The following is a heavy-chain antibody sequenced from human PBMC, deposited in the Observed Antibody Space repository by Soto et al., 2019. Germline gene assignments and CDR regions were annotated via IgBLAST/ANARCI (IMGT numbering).Heavy chain of an antibody. Sequence: PGESLKISCKVSGYSFTKYWIAWVRQMPGKGLECMGIIYPHDSDTRYSPSFQGQVTISADRSITTAYLQWTSLKASDTAMYYCARIPTYSSGWAYYFDYWGQGTPVTVSS. D-gene: IGHD6-19*01. V-gene: IGHV5-51*01. CDR1: GYSFTKYW. CDR3: ARIPTYSSGWAYYFDY. J-gene: IGHJ4*02. CDR2: IYPHDSDT.